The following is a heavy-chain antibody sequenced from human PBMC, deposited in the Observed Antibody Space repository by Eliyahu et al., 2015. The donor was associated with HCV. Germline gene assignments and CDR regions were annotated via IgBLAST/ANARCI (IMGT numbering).Heavy chain of an antibody. Sequence: QVQLQESGPGLVKPSETLSLTCTVSGGSISSXYWSWIRQPPGKGLEWIGYIYYSGSTNYNPSLKSRVTISVDTSKNQFSLKLSSVTAADTAVYYCARDSGGYDLGGAFDIWGQGTMVTVSS. J-gene: IGHJ3*02. V-gene: IGHV4-59*01. CDR1: GGSISSXY. CDR3: ARDSGGYDLGGAFDI. CDR2: IYYSGST. D-gene: IGHD5-12*01.